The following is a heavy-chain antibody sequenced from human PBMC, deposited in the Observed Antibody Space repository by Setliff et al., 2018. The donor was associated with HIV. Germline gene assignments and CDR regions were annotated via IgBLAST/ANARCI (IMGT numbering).Heavy chain of an antibody. CDR1: GFTLSTYA. D-gene: IGHD4-17*01. CDR3: ARESYDYGDYVGSSSFDY. V-gene: IGHV3-30*10. CDR2: ISYDGSNK. Sequence: GGSLRLSCAASGFTLSTYAMHWVRQAPGKGLEWVAIISYDGSNKYYTDSVKGRFTISRDNSKNTLYLQMNSLRAEDTAVYYCARESYDYGDYVGSSSFDYWGQGTLVTVSS. J-gene: IGHJ4*02.